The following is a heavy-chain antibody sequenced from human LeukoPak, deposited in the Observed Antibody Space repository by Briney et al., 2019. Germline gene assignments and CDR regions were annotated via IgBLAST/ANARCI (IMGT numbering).Heavy chain of an antibody. CDR3: ARPNGDYVGDYFDY. V-gene: IGHV1-18*04. CDR2: ISAYNGNT. D-gene: IGHD4-17*01. Sequence: ASVKVSCKASGYTFTSYGITWVRQAPGQGLEWMGWISAYNGNTNYAQKLQGRVTMTTDTSTSTAYMELRSLRSGDTAVYYCARPNGDYVGDYFDYWGQGTLVTVSS. J-gene: IGHJ4*02. CDR1: GYTFTSYG.